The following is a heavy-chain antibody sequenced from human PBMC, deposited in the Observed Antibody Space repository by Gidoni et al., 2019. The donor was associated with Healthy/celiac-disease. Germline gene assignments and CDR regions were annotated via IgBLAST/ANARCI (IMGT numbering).Heavy chain of an antibody. CDR1: GFTFSSYA. CDR2: ISGSGGST. J-gene: IGHJ5*02. D-gene: IGHD3-3*01. V-gene: IGHV3-23*01. Sequence: EVQLLESGGGLVQPGGSLRLSCAASGFTFSSYAMSWVRQAPGKGLEWVSAISGSGGSTYYADSVKGRFTISRDNSKNTLYLQMNSLRAEDTAVYYCAGAYDFWSGYPYNWFDPWGQGTLVTVSS. CDR3: AGAYDFWSGYPYNWFDP.